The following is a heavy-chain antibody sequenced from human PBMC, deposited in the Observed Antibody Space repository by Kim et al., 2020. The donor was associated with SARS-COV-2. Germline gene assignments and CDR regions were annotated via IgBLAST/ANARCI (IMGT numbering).Heavy chain of an antibody. Sequence: KCRFTISRDDSKNTLYLQMNSLNTEDTAVYYCSGAGGSYYRGLEDYFDYWGQGTLVTVSS. V-gene: IGHV3-15*01. J-gene: IGHJ4*02. CDR3: SGAGGSYYRGLEDYFDY. D-gene: IGHD1-26*01.